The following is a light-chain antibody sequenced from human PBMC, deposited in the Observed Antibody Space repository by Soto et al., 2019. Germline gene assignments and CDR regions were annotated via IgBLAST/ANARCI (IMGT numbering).Light chain of an antibody. J-gene: IGKJ2*01. Sequence: DIVMTQSPDSLAVSLGERATINCKSSRNLLYSSNNKNYFAWYQQKPGQPPKLLIYWASTRESGVPDRFSGSGSGTDFTLTISSLHAEDVAVYYCQQYYTTPRTVGQGTKLEI. CDR2: WAS. CDR3: QQYYTTPRT. V-gene: IGKV4-1*01. CDR1: RNLLYSSNNKNY.